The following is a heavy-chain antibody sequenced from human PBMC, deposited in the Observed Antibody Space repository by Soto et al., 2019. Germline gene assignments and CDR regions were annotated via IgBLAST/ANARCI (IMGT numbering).Heavy chain of an antibody. D-gene: IGHD6-19*01. CDR2: IIPIFGTA. CDR1: GGTFSSYA. J-gene: IGHJ6*02. V-gene: IGHV1-69*13. Sequence: SVKVSCKASGGTFSSYAISWVRQAPGQGLEWMGGIIPIFGTANYAQKFQGRVTITADESTSTAYMELSSLRSEDTAVYYCARLTAVAGRETYYYGMDAWGQGTTVTVSS. CDR3: ARLTAVAGRETYYYGMDA.